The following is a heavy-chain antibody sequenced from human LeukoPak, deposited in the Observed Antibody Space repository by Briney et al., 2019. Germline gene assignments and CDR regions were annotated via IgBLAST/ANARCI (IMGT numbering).Heavy chain of an antibody. D-gene: IGHD5-24*01. CDR1: GGSISSYY. CDR3: ARFNDGYNSSNFDY. Sequence: PSETLSLTCTVSGGSISSYYWSWIRHPPGKGLEWIVYIYYCGSTNYHPSLKSRVTISVDTSKNQFSLKLSSVTAADTAVYYCARFNDGYNSSNFDYWGQGTLVTVSS. CDR2: IYYCGST. V-gene: IGHV4-59*01. J-gene: IGHJ4*02.